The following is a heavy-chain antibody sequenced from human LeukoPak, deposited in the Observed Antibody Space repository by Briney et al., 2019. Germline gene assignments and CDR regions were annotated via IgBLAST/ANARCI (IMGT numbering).Heavy chain of an antibody. D-gene: IGHD6-13*01. CDR3: ARDIWHSSSWYRGRWFDP. Sequence: SETLSLTCTVSGGSISSYYWSWIRQPAGKGLEWIGRIYTSGSTNYNPSLKSRVTMSVDTSKNQFSLKLSSVTAADTPVDYCARDIWHSSSWYRGRWFDPWGQGTLVTVSS. V-gene: IGHV4-4*07. J-gene: IGHJ5*02. CDR2: IYTSGST. CDR1: GGSISSYY.